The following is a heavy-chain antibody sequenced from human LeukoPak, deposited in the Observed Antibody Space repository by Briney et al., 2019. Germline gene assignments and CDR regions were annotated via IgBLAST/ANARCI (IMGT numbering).Heavy chain of an antibody. J-gene: IGHJ4*02. CDR2: IWYDGSNK. V-gene: IGHV3-33*01. Sequence: GGSLRLSCAASGFTFGSYGMHWVRQAPGKGLEWVAVIWYDGSNKYYADSVKGRFTISRDNSKNTLYLQMNSLRAEDTAVYYCAREFSSSWQFFDYWGQGTLVTVSS. CDR1: GFTFGSYG. CDR3: AREFSSSWQFFDY. D-gene: IGHD6-13*01.